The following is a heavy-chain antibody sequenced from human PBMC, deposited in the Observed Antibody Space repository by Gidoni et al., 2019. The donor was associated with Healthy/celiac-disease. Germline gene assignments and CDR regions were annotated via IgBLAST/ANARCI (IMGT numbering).Heavy chain of an antibody. J-gene: IGHJ4*02. CDR1: GFTFSSYA. V-gene: IGHV3-23*01. CDR3: AKEPPSRPGIAVAGTMD. D-gene: IGHD6-19*01. Sequence: EVQLLESGGGLVQPGGSLRLSCAASGFTFSSYAMGWVRQAPGKGLEWVSAISGSGGSTYYADSVKGRFTISRDNSKNTLYLQMNSLRAEDTAVYYCAKEPPSRPGIAVAGTMDWGQGTLVTVSS. CDR2: ISGSGGST.